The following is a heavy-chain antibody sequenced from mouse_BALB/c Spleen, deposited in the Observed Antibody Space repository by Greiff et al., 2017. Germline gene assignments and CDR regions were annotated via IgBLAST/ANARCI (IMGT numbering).Heavy chain of an antibody. D-gene: IGHD1-1*01. CDR3: AREGYYGSPYAMDY. J-gene: IGHJ4*01. V-gene: IGHV1S29*02. Sequence: VQLKESGPELVKPGASVKISCKASGYTFTDYNMHWVKQSHGKSLEWIGYIYPYNGGTGYNQKFKSKATLTVDNSSSTAYMELRSLTSEDSAVYYCAREGYYGSPYAMDYWGQGTSVTVSS. CDR2: IYPYNGGT. CDR1: GYTFTDYN.